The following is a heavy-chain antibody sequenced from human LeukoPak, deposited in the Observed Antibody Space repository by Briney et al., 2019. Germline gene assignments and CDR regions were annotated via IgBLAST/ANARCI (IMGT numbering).Heavy chain of an antibody. J-gene: IGHJ1*01. CDR1: GFTVSSNY. CDR3: ARGNSVVVIDYFQH. V-gene: IGHV3-53*01. Sequence: GGSLRLSCAASGFTVSSNYMSWVRQAPGKGLEWVSIIYGGGSTYYADSVRGRFTISRDNSKNTLYLQMDSLRAEDTAVYYCARGNSVVVIDYFQHWGQGTMVTVSS. CDR2: IYGGGST. D-gene: IGHD2-21*01.